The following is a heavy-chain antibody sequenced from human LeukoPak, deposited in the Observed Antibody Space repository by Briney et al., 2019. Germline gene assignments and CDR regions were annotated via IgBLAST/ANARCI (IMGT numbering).Heavy chain of an antibody. CDR1: GFTFSSYA. V-gene: IGHV3-30*04. Sequence: GGSLRLSCAAPGFTFSSYAMHWVRQAPGKGLEWVAVISYDGSKKYYADSVKGRFIISRDNSKNTLYLQMNSLRAEDTAVYYCARLFSFDILTGYYDPGWFDPWGQGTLVTVSS. CDR2: ISYDGSKK. J-gene: IGHJ5*02. CDR3: ARLFSFDILTGYYDPGWFDP. D-gene: IGHD3-9*01.